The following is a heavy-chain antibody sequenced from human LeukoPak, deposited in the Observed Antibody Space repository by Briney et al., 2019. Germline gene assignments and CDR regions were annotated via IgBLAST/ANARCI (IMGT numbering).Heavy chain of an antibody. CDR3: AREPDLRGSDDYYYYGMDV. Sequence: ASVKVSCKASGYTFTSYGISWVRQAPGQGLEWMGWISAYNGNTNYAQKLQGRVTMTTDTSTSTAYMELRSLRSDDTAVYYCAREPDLRGSDDYYYYGMDVWGQGTTVTVSS. V-gene: IGHV1-18*01. CDR2: ISAYNGNT. J-gene: IGHJ6*02. D-gene: IGHD2-21*01. CDR1: GYTFTSYG.